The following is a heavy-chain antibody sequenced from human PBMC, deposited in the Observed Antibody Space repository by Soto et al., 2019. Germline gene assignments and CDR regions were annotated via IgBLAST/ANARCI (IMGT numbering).Heavy chain of an antibody. D-gene: IGHD3-22*01. CDR3: ARDRSRLAMIVVVPFDP. Sequence: ASVKVSCKASGYTFTSYGISWVRQAPGQGLEWMGWISAYNGNTNYAQKLQGRVTMTTDTSTSTAYMELRSLRSDDTAVHYCARDRSRLAMIVVVPFDPWGQGTLVTVSS. J-gene: IGHJ5*02. CDR2: ISAYNGNT. CDR1: GYTFTSYG. V-gene: IGHV1-18*01.